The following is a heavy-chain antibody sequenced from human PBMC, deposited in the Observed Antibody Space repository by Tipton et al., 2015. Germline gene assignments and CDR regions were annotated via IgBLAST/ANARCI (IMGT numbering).Heavy chain of an antibody. V-gene: IGHV4-31*03. D-gene: IGHD2-15*01. CDR1: GDSVRNGSHY. CDR3: ARYSEMDVNAFDI. J-gene: IGHJ3*02. CDR2: LDYSGST. Sequence: TLSLTCSISGDSVRNGSHYWGWIRQSPGKGLEWIGDLDYSGSTHYNPSLKSRATISVDTSKKQFSLNLTSVTAADTAVYFCARYSEMDVNAFDIWGQGTMVTVSS.